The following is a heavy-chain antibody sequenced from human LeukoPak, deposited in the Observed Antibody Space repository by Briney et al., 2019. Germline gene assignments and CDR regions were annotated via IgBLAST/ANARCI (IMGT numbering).Heavy chain of an antibody. V-gene: IGHV3-43*01. CDR1: GFTFDDYT. CDR3: AKDRGRWLQFDAFDI. J-gene: IGHJ3*02. CDR2: ISWDGGST. D-gene: IGHD5-24*01. Sequence: PGGSLRLSCAASGFTFDDYTMHWVRQAPGKGLEWVSLISWDGGSTYYADSVKGRFTISRDNGKNSLYLQMNSLRTEDTALYYCAKDRGRWLQFDAFDIWGQGTMVTVSS.